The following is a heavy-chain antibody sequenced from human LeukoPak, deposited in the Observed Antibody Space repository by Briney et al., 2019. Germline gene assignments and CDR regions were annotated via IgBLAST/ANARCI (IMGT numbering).Heavy chain of an antibody. CDR1: GFTFSSYG. Sequence: GGSLRFSCAASGFTFSSYGMHWVRQAPGKGLEWVAVIWYDGSNKYYADSVKGRFTISRDNSKNTLYLQMNSLRAEDTAVYYCASRQYGSGVLGYWGQGTLVTVSS. J-gene: IGHJ4*02. CDR2: IWYDGSNK. D-gene: IGHD3-10*01. CDR3: ASRQYGSGVLGY. V-gene: IGHV3-33*01.